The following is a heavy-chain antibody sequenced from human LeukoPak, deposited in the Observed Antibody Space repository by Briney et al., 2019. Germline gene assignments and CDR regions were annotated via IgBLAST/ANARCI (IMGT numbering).Heavy chain of an antibody. D-gene: IGHD3-3*01. CDR2: IVVDSGNT. Sequence: ASVKVSCKASGFTFTSSAVQWVRQARGQRLEWIGWIVVDSGNTNYAQKFQEGVTITRDMSTGTAYMELSSLRPEDTAVYYCAAPANFWSGYYYAFDIWGQGTMVTVSS. CDR1: GFTFTSSA. J-gene: IGHJ3*02. CDR3: AAPANFWSGYYYAFDI. V-gene: IGHV1-58*01.